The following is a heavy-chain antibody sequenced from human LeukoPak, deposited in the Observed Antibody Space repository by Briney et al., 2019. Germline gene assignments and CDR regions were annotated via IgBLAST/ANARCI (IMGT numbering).Heavy chain of an antibody. V-gene: IGHV3-48*01. D-gene: IGHD4-23*01. Sequence: SGGSLRLSCAASGFTFSSYSMNWVRQAPGKGLEWVSYISSSSSTIYYADSVKGRFTISRDNAKNSLFLQMNSLRAEDTAVYYCARDPDYGGNSFVFDYWGQGTLVTVSS. CDR2: ISSSSSTI. CDR3: ARDPDYGGNSFVFDY. CDR1: GFTFSSYS. J-gene: IGHJ4*02.